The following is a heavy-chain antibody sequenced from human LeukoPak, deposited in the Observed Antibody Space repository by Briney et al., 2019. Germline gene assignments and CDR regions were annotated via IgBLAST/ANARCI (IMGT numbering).Heavy chain of an antibody. CDR3: ARHVVAVGFDY. D-gene: IGHD3-22*01. J-gene: IGHJ4*02. CDR2: IKADGGEK. V-gene: IGHV3-7*01. CDR1: GFTFSTYW. Sequence: PGGSLRLSCAASGFTFSTYWMNWFRQTPGKGVEWVAKIKADGGEKDHVASVKGRFTISRDNAKNSLYLQMNSLRAEDTAVYYCARHVVAVGFDYWGQGTLVTVSS.